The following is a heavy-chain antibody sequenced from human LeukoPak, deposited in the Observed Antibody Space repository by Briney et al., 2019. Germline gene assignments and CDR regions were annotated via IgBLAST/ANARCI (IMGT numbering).Heavy chain of an antibody. Sequence: PSETLSLTCTVSGGSISSYYWSWIRQPPGKGLEWIGYIYTSGSTNYNPSLKSRVTISVDTSKNQFSLKLSSVTAADTAVYYCARLWNPLGATSWFDPWGQGTLVTVSS. CDR1: GGSISSYY. V-gene: IGHV4-4*09. J-gene: IGHJ5*02. CDR3: ARLWNPLGATSWFDP. D-gene: IGHD1-26*01. CDR2: IYTSGST.